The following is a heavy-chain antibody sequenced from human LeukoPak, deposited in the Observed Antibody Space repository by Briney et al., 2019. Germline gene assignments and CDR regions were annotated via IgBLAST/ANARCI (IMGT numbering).Heavy chain of an antibody. CDR1: GGTFRSYA. J-gene: IGHJ4*02. CDR2: IIPIFGTA. D-gene: IGHD3-10*01. V-gene: IGHV1-69*13. CDR3: ARVLWFGEGGFDY. Sequence: SVKVSCKTSGGTFRSYAISWVRQAPGQGLEWMGGIIPIFGTANYAQKFQGRVTITADESTSTAYMELSSLRSEDTAIYYCARVLWFGEGGFDYWGQGTLVTVSS.